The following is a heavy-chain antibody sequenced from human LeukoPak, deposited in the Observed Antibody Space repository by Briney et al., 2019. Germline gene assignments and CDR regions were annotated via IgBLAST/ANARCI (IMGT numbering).Heavy chain of an antibody. CDR1: GFTFSTYA. D-gene: IGHD2-21*02. V-gene: IGHV3-23*01. J-gene: IGHJ4*02. Sequence: GGSLRLSCAVSGFTFSTYAMSWVRQAPGKGLEWVSHFGCSGGPIYYADSVKGRFHISRDNSKNTLYLQMNSLGAEDTAVYYCAKSDCGGDCHLPDYWGQGTLVTVSS. CDR3: AKSDCGGDCHLPDY. CDR2: FGCSGGPI.